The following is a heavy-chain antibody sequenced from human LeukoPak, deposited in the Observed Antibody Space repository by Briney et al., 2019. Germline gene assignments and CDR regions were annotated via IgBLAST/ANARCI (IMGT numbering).Heavy chain of an antibody. J-gene: IGHJ4*02. D-gene: IGHD2-15*01. CDR2: INSDGSST. V-gene: IGHV3-74*01. Sequence: QPGGSLRLSCAASGFTFSSYWMHWVRQAPGKGLVWVSRINSDGSSTSYADSVTGRFTISRDNAKNSLYLQMNSLRAEDTALYYCARVLGYCSGGSCYSNYFDYWGQGTLVTVSS. CDR1: GFTFSSYW. CDR3: ARVLGYCSGGSCYSNYFDY.